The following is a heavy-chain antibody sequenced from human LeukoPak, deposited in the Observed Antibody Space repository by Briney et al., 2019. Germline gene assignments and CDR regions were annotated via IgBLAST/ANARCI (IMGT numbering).Heavy chain of an antibody. J-gene: IGHJ4*02. V-gene: IGHV3-66*01. Sequence: PGGSLRLSCAASGFTFSSYAMSWVRQAPGKGLEWVSVIYSGGSTYYADSVKGRFTISRDNSKNTLYLQMNSLRAEDTAVYYCARAPYYDSSGYPDTPFDYWGQGTLVTVSS. CDR2: IYSGGST. D-gene: IGHD3-22*01. CDR1: GFTFSSYA. CDR3: ARAPYYDSSGYPDTPFDY.